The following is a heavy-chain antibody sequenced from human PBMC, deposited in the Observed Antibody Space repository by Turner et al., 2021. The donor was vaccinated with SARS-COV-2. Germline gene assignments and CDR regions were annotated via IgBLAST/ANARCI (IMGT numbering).Heavy chain of an antibody. Sequence: QVQLVASGGGVVQPGRSLRLSCAASGFTFSSYAMYWVRQAPGKGLEWVAVISYDGSNKYYADSVKGRFTISRDNSKNTLYLQMNSLRAEDTAVYYCARPKSGNYFDYFDYWGQGTLVTVSS. J-gene: IGHJ4*02. CDR3: ARPKSGNYFDYFDY. V-gene: IGHV3-30*04. CDR2: ISYDGSNK. CDR1: GFTFSSYA. D-gene: IGHD1-26*01.